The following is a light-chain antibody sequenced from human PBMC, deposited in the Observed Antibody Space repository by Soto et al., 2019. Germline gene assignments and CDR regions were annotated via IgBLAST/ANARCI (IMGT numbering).Light chain of an antibody. CDR1: QSVGGN. CDR3: HQYNSWPLT. Sequence: EIVMTQSPVPLSVSPGGRATLSCRASQSVGGNLAWFQQKPGQAPRLLMYESSTRATGIPDRFSGSGSGTEFTLTISSLQSEDFAVYYCHQYNSWPLTFGGGTKVEIK. CDR2: ESS. V-gene: IGKV3-15*01. J-gene: IGKJ4*01.